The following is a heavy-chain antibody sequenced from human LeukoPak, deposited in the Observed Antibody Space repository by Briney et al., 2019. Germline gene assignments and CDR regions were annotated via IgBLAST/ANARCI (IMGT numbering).Heavy chain of an antibody. CDR2: ISYDGSNK. V-gene: IGHV3-30*04. J-gene: IGHJ3*02. D-gene: IGHD3-9*01. Sequence: GGSLRLSCAASGFTFSSYAMHWVRQAPGKGLEWVAVISYDGSNKYYAGSVKGRFTISRDNSKNTLYLQMNSLRAEDTAVYYCAKEADDWLLTPGFGAFDIWGQGTMVTVSS. CDR3: AKEADDWLLTPGFGAFDI. CDR1: GFTFSSYA.